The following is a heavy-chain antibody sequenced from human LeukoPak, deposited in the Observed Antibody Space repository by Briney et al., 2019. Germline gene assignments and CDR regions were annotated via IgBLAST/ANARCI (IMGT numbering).Heavy chain of an antibody. J-gene: IGHJ4*02. D-gene: IGHD6-25*01. CDR2: IWPDGSKK. CDR1: GFTLSTYA. Sequence: GGSLRLSCAASGFTLSTYAMHWVRQAPGKGLEWVAFIWPDGSKKYYADSVKGRFAISRENSKNTVYLQMNDLRPEDTALYFCAKISSSAESNFDYWGKGTLLTVSS. CDR3: AKISSSAESNFDY. V-gene: IGHV3-30*02.